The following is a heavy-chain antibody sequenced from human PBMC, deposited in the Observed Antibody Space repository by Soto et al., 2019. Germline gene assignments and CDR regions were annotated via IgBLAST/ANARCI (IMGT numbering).Heavy chain of an antibody. V-gene: IGHV3-53*01. CDR1: GFTVSSNY. J-gene: IGHJ4*02. D-gene: IGHD5-18*01. CDR3: AREGMDTAMVLVDY. CDR2: IYSGGST. Sequence: EVQLVESGGGLIQPGGSLRLSCAASGFTVSSNYMSWVRQAPGKGLEWVSVIYSGGSTYYADSVKGRFTISRDNSKNTLYLQMNSLGAEDTAVYYCAREGMDTAMVLVDYWGQGTLVTVSS.